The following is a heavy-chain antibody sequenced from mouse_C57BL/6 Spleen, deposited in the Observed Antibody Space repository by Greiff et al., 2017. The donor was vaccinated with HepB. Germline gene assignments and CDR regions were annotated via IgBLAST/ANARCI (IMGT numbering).Heavy chain of an antibody. CDR1: GYTFTDYY. Sequence: VQLKQSGPELVKPGASVKISCKASGYTFTDYYMNWVKQSHGKSLEWIGDINPNNGGTSYNQKFKGKATLTVDKSSSTAYMELRSLTSEDSAVYYCARGGVIYYYGSSSHWYFDVWGTGTTVTVSS. CDR2: INPNNGGT. CDR3: ARGGVIYYYGSSSHWYFDV. D-gene: IGHD1-1*01. J-gene: IGHJ1*03. V-gene: IGHV1-26*01.